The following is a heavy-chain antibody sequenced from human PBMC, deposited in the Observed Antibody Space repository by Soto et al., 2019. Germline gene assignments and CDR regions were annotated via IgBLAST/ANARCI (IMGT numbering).Heavy chain of an antibody. CDR1: GGSISSSSYY. Sequence: PSETLSLTCTVSGGSISSSSYYWGWIRQPPGKGLEWIGSIYYSGSTYYNPSLKSRVTISVDTSKNQFSLKLSSVTAADTAVYYCARGGGGILHFFNYWGQGTLVTVSS. CDR3: ARGGGGILHFFNY. V-gene: IGHV4-39*01. D-gene: IGHD6-25*01. J-gene: IGHJ4*02. CDR2: IYYSGST.